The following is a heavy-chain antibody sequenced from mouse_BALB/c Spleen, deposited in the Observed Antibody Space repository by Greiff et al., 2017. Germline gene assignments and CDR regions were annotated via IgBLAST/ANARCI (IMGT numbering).Heavy chain of an antibody. Sequence: QVQLQQSGPGLVAPSQSLSITCTVSGFSLTSYGVSWVRQPPGKGLEWLGVIWAGGSTNYNSALMSRLSISKDNSKSQVFLKMNSLQTDDTAMYYCAREGYYGSLGYFDYWGQGTTLTVSS. D-gene: IGHD1-2*01. J-gene: IGHJ2*01. CDR1: GFSLTSYG. CDR2: IWAGGST. CDR3: AREGYYGSLGYFDY. V-gene: IGHV2-9*02.